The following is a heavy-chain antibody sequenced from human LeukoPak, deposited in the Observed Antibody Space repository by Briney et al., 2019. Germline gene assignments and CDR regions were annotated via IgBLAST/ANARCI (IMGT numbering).Heavy chain of an antibody. CDR1: VYTFTIYD. J-gene: IGHJ4*02. CDR2: MNPNSGST. D-gene: IGHD5-12*01. Sequence: GASVTVSFTSSVYTFTIYDINWVRHATGQGLEWMGWMNPNSGSTGYAQKFQGRVTITRNTSIRTAYMELSGLRSEDTAVYYCARGRSTGYPYYFEYWGQGTLVTVSS. V-gene: IGHV1-8*03. CDR3: ARGRSTGYPYYFEY.